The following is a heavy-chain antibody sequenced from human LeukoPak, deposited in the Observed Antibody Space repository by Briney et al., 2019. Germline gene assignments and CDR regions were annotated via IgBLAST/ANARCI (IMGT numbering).Heavy chain of an antibody. CDR1: GYTLTDYY. CDR3: SRANETPNGSWSRGWFDP. CDR2: INPNSGGT. Sequence: ASVKVSCMASGYTLTDYYMYWVRQAPPQGLEWMGWINPNSGGTNYAQKSQGRVSMTTDTSISTDYMQLSRVRSDDTAVYYCSRANETPNGSWSRGWFDPWGQGTLVTVSS. D-gene: IGHD3-10*01. V-gene: IGHV1-2*02. J-gene: IGHJ5*02.